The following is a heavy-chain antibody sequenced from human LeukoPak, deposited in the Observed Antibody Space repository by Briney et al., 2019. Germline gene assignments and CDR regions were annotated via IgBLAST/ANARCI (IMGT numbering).Heavy chain of an antibody. D-gene: IGHD3-22*01. V-gene: IGHV1-69*02. CDR1: GGNFVIYY. CDR2: VSPALVIS. J-gene: IGHJ2*01. Sequence: ASVKVSCKASGGNFVIYYITWVRQAPGQGLEWMGRVSPALVISYYAQKFQGRLTISADTSTTTAYMELTSLGPEDTAVYYCAVAYDGAEGYFDLWGRGTLVTVSS. CDR3: AVAYDGAEGYFDL.